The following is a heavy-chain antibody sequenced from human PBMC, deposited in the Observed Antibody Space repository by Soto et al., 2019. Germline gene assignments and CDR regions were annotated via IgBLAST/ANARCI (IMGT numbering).Heavy chain of an antibody. J-gene: IGHJ4*02. D-gene: IGHD2-2*01. CDR2: IYYSGST. Sequence: QVQLQESGPGLVKPSETLSLTCTVSGGSISSYYWSWIRQPPGKGLEWIGYIYYSGSTNYNPSLKSRVTISVDTSKNQFSLKLSSVTAADTAVYYCASRVEMGYWGQGTLVTVSS. CDR1: GGSISSYY. V-gene: IGHV4-59*01. CDR3: ASRVEMGY.